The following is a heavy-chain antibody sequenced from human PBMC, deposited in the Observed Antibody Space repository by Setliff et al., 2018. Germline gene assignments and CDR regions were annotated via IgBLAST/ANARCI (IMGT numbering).Heavy chain of an antibody. D-gene: IGHD3-22*01. V-gene: IGHV4-39*02. J-gene: IGHJ5*02. CDR3: ARAHTWSLPNDNSGYPGWFDP. CDR1: GGSISSSSYY. Sequence: NPSETLSLTCTVSGGSISSSSYYWGWIRQPPGKGLEWIGSIYYSGSTYYNPSLKSRVTMSVDTSKNHVSLKLSSVAAADTAVYYCARAHTWSLPNDNSGYPGWFDPWGQGTLVTVSS. CDR2: IYYSGST.